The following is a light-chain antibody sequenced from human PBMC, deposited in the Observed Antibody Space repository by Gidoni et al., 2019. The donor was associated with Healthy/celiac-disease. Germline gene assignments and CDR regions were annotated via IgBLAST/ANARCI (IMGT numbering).Light chain of an antibody. CDR1: QSISSY. J-gene: IGKJ1*01. Sequence: DIQMTQSPSSLSASVGDRVTITCRASQSISSYLNWYQQKPGKAPKLLIYAASSLQSGVPSRFSGSESGTDFTLTISSLQPEDFATYYCQQSYSTPLFGQXTKVEIK. V-gene: IGKV1-39*01. CDR3: QQSYSTPL. CDR2: AAS.